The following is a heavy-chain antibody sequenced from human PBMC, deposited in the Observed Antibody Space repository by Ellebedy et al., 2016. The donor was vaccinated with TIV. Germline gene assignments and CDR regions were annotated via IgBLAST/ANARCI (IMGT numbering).Heavy chain of an antibody. V-gene: IGHV4-61*01. Sequence: SETLSLTXAVSGGSVSSGSYYWSWIRQPPGKGLEWIGYIYYSGSTNYNPSLKSRVTISVDTSKNQFSLELKSITAADTAVYYCARGGGYCDGTSCYDDSWGQGNLVIVSS. D-gene: IGHD2-2*01. CDR2: IYYSGST. J-gene: IGHJ5*01. CDR3: ARGGGYCDGTSCYDDS. CDR1: GGSVSSGSYY.